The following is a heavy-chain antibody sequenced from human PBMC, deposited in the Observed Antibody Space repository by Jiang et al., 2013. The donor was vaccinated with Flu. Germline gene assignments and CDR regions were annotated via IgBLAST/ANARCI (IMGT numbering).Heavy chain of an antibody. CDR1: GGSISSGGYY. CDR3: ARDGGTMVRGPEDDYYYGMDV. J-gene: IGHJ6*02. CDR2: IYYSGST. V-gene: IGHV4-31*03. D-gene: IGHD3-10*01. Sequence: TVSGGSISSGGYYWSWIRQHPGKGLEWIGYIYYSGSTYYNPSLKSRVTISVDTSKNQFSLKLSSVTAADTAVYYCARDGGTMVRGPEDDYYYGMDVWGQGTTVTVSS.